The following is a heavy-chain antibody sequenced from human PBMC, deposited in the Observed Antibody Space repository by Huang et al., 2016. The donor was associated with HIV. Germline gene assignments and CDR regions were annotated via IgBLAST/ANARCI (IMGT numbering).Heavy chain of an antibody. CDR3: ARARGFLYDSTGYYSRYYFDS. CDR2: MNPKSGNT. CDR1: GFNFNNYD. D-gene: IGHD3-22*01. Sequence: QVQLVQSGAEVKKPGASVKVSCKASGFNFNNYDFNWVRQASGQGLEWRGWMNPKSGNTGYSQKFQCRVTITRNTSITTAYMELRSLRSEDTAVYYCARARGFLYDSTGYYSRYYFDSWGQGTLVTISS. V-gene: IGHV1-8*03. J-gene: IGHJ4*02.